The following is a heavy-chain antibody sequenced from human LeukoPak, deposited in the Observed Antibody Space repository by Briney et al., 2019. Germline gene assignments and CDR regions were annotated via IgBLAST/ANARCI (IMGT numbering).Heavy chain of an antibody. CDR3: AKDFYDMNIPAAIDYYYYMDV. D-gene: IGHD2-2*01. V-gene: IGHV3-30*02. CDR1: GFTFSSYA. CDR2: IRYDGSNK. J-gene: IGHJ6*03. Sequence: PGGSLRLSCATSGFTFSSYAMHWVRQAPGKGLEWVAFIRYDGSNKYYADSVKGRFTISRDNSKNTLYLQMNSLRAEDTAVYYCAKDFYDMNIPAAIDYYYYMDVWGKGTTVTVSS.